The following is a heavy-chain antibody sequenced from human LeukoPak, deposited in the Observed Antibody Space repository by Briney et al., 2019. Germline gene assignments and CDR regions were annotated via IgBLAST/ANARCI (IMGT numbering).Heavy chain of an antibody. J-gene: IGHJ3*02. CDR1: GFAFSSHT. Sequence: GGSLRLSCAASGFAFSSHTMNWVRQAPGKGLDCLSYISSSSSRIYYAGSVKGRFTISRDNAKNSLYLQMNSLRDEDTAVYYCARGLIYCGGDCYRAFDIWGQGTMVTVSS. CDR2: ISSSSSRI. CDR3: ARGLIYCGGDCYRAFDI. D-gene: IGHD2-21*02. V-gene: IGHV3-48*02.